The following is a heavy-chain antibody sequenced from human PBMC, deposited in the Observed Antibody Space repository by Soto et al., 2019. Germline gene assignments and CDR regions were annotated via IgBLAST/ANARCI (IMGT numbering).Heavy chain of an antibody. Sequence: EVQLVESGGGLVQPGGSLRLSCAASGFTFSSYSMNWVRQAPGKGLEWVSYISSSSSTIYYADSVKGRFTISRDNAKNSLYLQMNSLRDEDTAVYYCARTEYSSSSYGMDVWGQGTPVTVSS. D-gene: IGHD6-6*01. J-gene: IGHJ6*02. CDR2: ISSSSSTI. CDR3: ARTEYSSSSYGMDV. V-gene: IGHV3-48*02. CDR1: GFTFSSYS.